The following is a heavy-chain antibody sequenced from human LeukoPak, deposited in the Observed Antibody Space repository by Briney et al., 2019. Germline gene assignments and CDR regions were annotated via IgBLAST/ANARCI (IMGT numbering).Heavy chain of an antibody. CDR3: ARAGIAAAGRDLDYFDY. V-gene: IGHV3-30-3*01. CDR1: GFTFSSYA. CDR2: ISYDGSNK. Sequence: GGSLRLSCAASGFTFSSYAMHWVRQAPGKGLEWVAVISYDGSNKYYADSVKGRFTISRDNSKNTLYLQMNSLRAEDTAVYYCARAGIAAAGRDLDYFDYGGQGTLVTVSS. D-gene: IGHD6-13*01. J-gene: IGHJ4*02.